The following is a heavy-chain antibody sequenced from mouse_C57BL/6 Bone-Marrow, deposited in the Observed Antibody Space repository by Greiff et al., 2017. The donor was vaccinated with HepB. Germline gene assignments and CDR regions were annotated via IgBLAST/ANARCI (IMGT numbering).Heavy chain of an antibody. V-gene: IGHV5-4*01. CDR2: ISDGGSYT. CDR1: GFTFSSYA. Sequence: EVKLMESGGGLVKPGGSLKLSCAASGFTFSSYAMSWVRQTPEKRPEWVATISDGGSYTYYPDNVKGRFTISRDNAKNNLYLQMSHLKSEDTAMYYCARDRGYYGSSLAWFAYWGQGTLVTVSA. D-gene: IGHD1-1*01. J-gene: IGHJ3*01. CDR3: ARDRGYYGSSLAWFAY.